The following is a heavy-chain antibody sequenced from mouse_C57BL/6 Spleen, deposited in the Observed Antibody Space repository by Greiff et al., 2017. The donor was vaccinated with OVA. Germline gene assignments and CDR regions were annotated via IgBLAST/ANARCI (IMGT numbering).Heavy chain of an antibody. CDR1: GYAFSSSW. CDR3: ARCGTAQVLGAMDY. J-gene: IGHJ4*01. V-gene: IGHV1-82*01. D-gene: IGHD3-2*02. CDR2: IYPGDGDT. Sequence: QVQLQQSGPELVKPGASVKISCKASGYAFSSSWMNWVKQRPGKGLEWIGRIYPGDGDTNYNGKFKGKATLTADKSSSTAYMQLSSLTSEDSAVYFCARCGTAQVLGAMDYWGQGTSVTVSS.